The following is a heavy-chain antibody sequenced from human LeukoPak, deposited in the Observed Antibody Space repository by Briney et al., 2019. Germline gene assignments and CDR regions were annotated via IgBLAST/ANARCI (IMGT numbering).Heavy chain of an antibody. J-gene: IGHJ4*02. Sequence: SETMSLTCTVSGGSISSYYWSWIRQPPGKGLEWIGYIYYSGSTNYNPSLKSRVTISVDTSKNQFSLKLSSVTAADTAVYYCARGGRGYSEVASYYFDYWGQGTLVTVSS. CDR1: GGSISSYY. CDR2: IYYSGST. V-gene: IGHV4-59*01. D-gene: IGHD5-12*01. CDR3: ARGGRGYSEVASYYFDY.